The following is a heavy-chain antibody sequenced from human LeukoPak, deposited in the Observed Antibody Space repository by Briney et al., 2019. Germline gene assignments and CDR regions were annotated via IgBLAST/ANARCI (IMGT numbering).Heavy chain of an antibody. V-gene: IGHV3-7*01. Sequence: GGSLRLSCAASGFTFSSYWMSWVRQAPGKGLEWVANIKQDGSEKYYVDSVKGRFTISRDNAKNSLYLQMNSLRAADTAVYYCARDFYYDSSGYYYGYWGQGTLVTVSS. CDR1: GFTFSSYW. CDR2: IKQDGSEK. J-gene: IGHJ4*02. D-gene: IGHD3-22*01. CDR3: ARDFYYDSSGYYYGY.